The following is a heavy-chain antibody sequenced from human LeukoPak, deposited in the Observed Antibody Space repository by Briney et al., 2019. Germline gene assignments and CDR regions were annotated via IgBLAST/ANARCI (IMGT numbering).Heavy chain of an antibody. CDR3: AKATYYDFWSDYAFDI. D-gene: IGHD3-3*01. CDR2: IYSGGST. V-gene: IGHV3-53*01. CDR1: GFTVSSNY. Sequence: GGSLRLSCAASGFTVSSNYMSWVRQAPGKGLEWVSVIYSGGSTYYADSVRGRFTISRDNSKNTLYLQMNSLRAEDTAVYYCAKATYYDFWSDYAFDIWGQGTMVTVSS. J-gene: IGHJ3*02.